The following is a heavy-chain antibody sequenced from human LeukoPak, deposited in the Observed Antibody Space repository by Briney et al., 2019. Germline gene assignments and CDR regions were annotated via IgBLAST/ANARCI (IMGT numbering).Heavy chain of an antibody. J-gene: IGHJ1*01. CDR1: GFSFRSHG. D-gene: IGHD3-16*01. CDR2: ISPRGDIT. Sequence: GGSLRLSCAASGFSFRSHGMNWVRQAPGKGLEWVSGISPRGDITYYKDSVRGRFTISRDNFKSTVSLQLNSLRAEDTAMYYCAKDDDWGRFNHWGQGTLVTVSS. CDR3: AKDDDWGRFNH. V-gene: IGHV3-23*01.